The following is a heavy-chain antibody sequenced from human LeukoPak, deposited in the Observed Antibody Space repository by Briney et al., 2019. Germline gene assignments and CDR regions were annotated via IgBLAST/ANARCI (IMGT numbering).Heavy chain of an antibody. J-gene: IGHJ4*02. CDR2: IFPIFGTK. CDR3: ARGPRVYCSGGSCYPGIHYFDY. Sequence: SLKVSCRASGGTFSSYAISWVRQAPGQGLEWMGGIFPIFGTKNSAQKSQGRATITADEYTRTAYMELSSMRSEDTAVYYCARGPRVYCSGGSCYPGIHYFDYWGQGTLVTVSS. D-gene: IGHD2-15*01. V-gene: IGHV1-69*01. CDR1: GGTFSSYA.